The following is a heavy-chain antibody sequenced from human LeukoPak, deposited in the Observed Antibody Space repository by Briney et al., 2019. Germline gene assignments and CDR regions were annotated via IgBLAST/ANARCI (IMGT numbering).Heavy chain of an antibody. Sequence: GESLKISCKGSGYSFTNNWIGWVRQMPGKGLEWMGITYPGDSNTRYSPSFQGQVTISADKSISSAYLQWSSLKASDTAMYYCARLPIVGADGATYYYYGMDVWGQGTTVTVSS. V-gene: IGHV5-51*01. J-gene: IGHJ6*02. CDR1: GYSFTNNW. CDR2: TYPGDSNT. D-gene: IGHD1-26*01. CDR3: ARLPIVGADGATYYYYGMDV.